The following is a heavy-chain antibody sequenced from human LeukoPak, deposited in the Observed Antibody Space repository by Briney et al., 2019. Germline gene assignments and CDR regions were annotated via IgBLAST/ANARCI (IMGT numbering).Heavy chain of an antibody. D-gene: IGHD1/OR15-1a*01. V-gene: IGHV3-30*09. J-gene: IGHJ6*02. CDR2: ISYTGSHK. CDR3: ARAKLEHLGPHYYGMDV. CDR1: GFIFSDYA. Sequence: SGGSLRLSCAASGFIFSDYAMHWVRQAPGKGLEWVALISYTGSHKYYADSVKGRFAISRDNSKNTLYLQMNSLRADDTAVYYCARAKLEHLGPHYYGMDVWGQGTTVTVSS.